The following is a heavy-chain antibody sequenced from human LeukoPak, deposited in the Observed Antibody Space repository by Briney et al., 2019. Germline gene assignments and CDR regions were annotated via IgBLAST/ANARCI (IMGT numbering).Heavy chain of an antibody. CDR1: GFTFSSYG. V-gene: IGHV3-33*05. D-gene: IGHD3-22*01. CDR3: ARERSYYYDSSGYFFNY. Sequence: GGSLRLSCAASGFTFSSYGMHWVRQAPGKGLEWVAVILFDGGNKYYADSVRGRFTISRDNSKNTLYLQMNSLRAEDTAVYYCARERSYYYDSSGYFFNYWGQGTLVTVSS. J-gene: IGHJ4*02. CDR2: ILFDGGNK.